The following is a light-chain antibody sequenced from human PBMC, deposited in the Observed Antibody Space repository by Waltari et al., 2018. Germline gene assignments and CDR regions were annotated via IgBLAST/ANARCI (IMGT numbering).Light chain of an antibody. CDR2: DTS. V-gene: IGKV1-39*01. CDR1: QSISNF. Sequence: DIQLTQSPSSLSASAGDRVTITFRASQSISNFLNWYQQKPGKAPNLLIYDTSSLQSGVPSRFSGSGSGTDFTLTISSLQPEDFATYFCQQSYRTPLTFGGGTKVEIK. CDR3: QQSYRTPLT. J-gene: IGKJ4*01.